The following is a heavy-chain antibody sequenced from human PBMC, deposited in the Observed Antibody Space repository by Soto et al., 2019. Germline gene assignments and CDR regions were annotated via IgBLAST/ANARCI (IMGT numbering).Heavy chain of an antibody. CDR2: IHYNGNT. D-gene: IGHD2-2*03. V-gene: IGHV4-59*01. CDR3: AREGNLGRWIQPLDS. J-gene: IGHJ4*02. Sequence: PSETLSLTCTVCGCSIWSYSWSWIRQPPGKGLEWIGNIHYNGNTKYSPSLKSRVTMSVDTSKNHFSLKLISVTTADTAVYFCAREGNLGRWIQPLDSWGQGTLLTVSS. CDR1: GCSIWSYS.